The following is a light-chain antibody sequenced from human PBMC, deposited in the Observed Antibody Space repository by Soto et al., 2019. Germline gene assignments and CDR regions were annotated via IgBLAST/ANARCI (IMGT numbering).Light chain of an antibody. J-gene: IGKJ4*01. CDR2: GAS. CDR3: QQYNHWPPLT. V-gene: IGKV3-15*01. CDR1: QSVGRN. Sequence: EIVMTQSPATLSVSPGERATLSCRASQSVGRNLAWYQQKPGQAPRLLIYGASTRATGIPARFSGSGSGTDFTLTISSLQSEDFAIYSGQQYNHWPPLTFGGGTKVEIK.